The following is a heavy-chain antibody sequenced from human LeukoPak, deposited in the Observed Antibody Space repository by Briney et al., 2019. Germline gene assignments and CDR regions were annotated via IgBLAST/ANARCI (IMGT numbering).Heavy chain of an antibody. Sequence: PSGTLSLTCAVSGGSISNNNWWHWVRQPPGKGLEWIGEIYHSGSTNYNPSLKSRVTISVDKSKNQFSLKLSSVTAADTAVYYCVRAVAGTQYYYYIDVWGKGTTVTVSS. D-gene: IGHD6-19*01. CDR3: VRAVAGTQYYYYIDV. J-gene: IGHJ6*03. CDR2: IYHSGST. CDR1: GGSISNNNW. V-gene: IGHV4-4*02.